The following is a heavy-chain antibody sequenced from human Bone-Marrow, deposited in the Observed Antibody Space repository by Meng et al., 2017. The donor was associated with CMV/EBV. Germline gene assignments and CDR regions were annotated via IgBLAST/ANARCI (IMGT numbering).Heavy chain of an antibody. V-gene: IGHV4-59*01. CDR1: GGSISSYY. CDR3: ARGAGTLRGYYFDY. D-gene: IGHD4-23*01. Sequence: SETLSLTCTVSGGSISSYYWSWIRQPPGKGLEWIGYIYYSGSTNYNPSLKSRVTISVDTSKNQFSLKLSSVTAADTAVYYCARGAGTLRGYYFDYWGQGTLVTVDS. CDR2: IYYSGST. J-gene: IGHJ4*02.